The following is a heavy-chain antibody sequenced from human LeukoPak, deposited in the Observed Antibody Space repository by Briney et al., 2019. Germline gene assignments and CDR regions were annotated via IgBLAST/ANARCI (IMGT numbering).Heavy chain of an antibody. V-gene: IGHV3-23*01. Sequence: GGSLRLSCAASGFTFRNYAMTWVRQAPGKGLEWVSSIPSSGDGTYYADSVKGRFTISGDNSKNMLYLQMNSLRAEDTAVYYCARRTSGAFDFWGQGTLVTVSS. D-gene: IGHD5-12*01. CDR2: IPSSGDGT. CDR1: GFTFRNYA. CDR3: ARRTSGAFDF. J-gene: IGHJ4*02.